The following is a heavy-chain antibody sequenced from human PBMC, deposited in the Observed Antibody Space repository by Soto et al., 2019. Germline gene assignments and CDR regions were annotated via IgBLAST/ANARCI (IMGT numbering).Heavy chain of an antibody. Sequence: QVPLVQSGAEVKKPGSSVKVSCKASGGTFSSYTISWVRQAPGQGLEWMGRIIPILGIANYAQKFQGRVTITADKSTSTAYMELSSLRSEDTAVYYCARDNYDFWSGYYTWGQGTLVTVSS. CDR2: IIPILGIA. D-gene: IGHD3-3*01. CDR3: ARDNYDFWSGYYT. V-gene: IGHV1-69*08. CDR1: GGTFSSYT. J-gene: IGHJ4*02.